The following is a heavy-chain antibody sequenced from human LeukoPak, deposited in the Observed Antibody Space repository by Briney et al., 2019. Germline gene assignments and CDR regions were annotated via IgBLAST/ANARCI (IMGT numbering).Heavy chain of an antibody. CDR3: ARDRTGQQLISRKEYYYMDV. CDR1: EFSVGSNY. V-gene: IGHV3-66*01. CDR2: IYSGGST. Sequence: GGSLRLSCAASEFSVGSNYMTWVRQAPGKGLEWVSLIYSGGSTYYADSVKGRFTISRDNSKNTLYLQMNSLRVEDTAVYYCARDRTGQQLISRKEYYYMDVWGKGTTVTISS. D-gene: IGHD4-11*01. J-gene: IGHJ6*03.